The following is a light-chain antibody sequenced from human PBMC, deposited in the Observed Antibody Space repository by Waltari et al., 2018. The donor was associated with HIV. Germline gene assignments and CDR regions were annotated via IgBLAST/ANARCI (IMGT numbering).Light chain of an antibody. J-gene: IGLJ3*02. V-gene: IGLV2-11*01. CDR2: EVI. CDR1: SSDVGGYDS. Sequence: QSALTQPRSVSGSPGQSVTIPCTGTSSDVGGYDSVSWYLQHSGKVPKLIIYEVIQRPSGVPDRFSGSKSGNTASLTISGLQTEDEADYFCCSYAGTYTYVLFGGGTKLTVL. CDR3: CSYAGTYTYVL.